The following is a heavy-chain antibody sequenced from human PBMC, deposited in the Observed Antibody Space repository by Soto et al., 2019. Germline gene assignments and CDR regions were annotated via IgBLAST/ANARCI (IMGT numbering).Heavy chain of an antibody. D-gene: IGHD5-12*01. Sequence: QVQLVQSGAEVKKPGSSVKVSCKASGGTFSSYAISWVRQAPGQGLEWMGGIIPIFGTANYALKFQGRVTITADESTSTADTERSSLRSDDTAVYYSASRGKSGLQDDWYFDLWGRGTLVTVAS. CDR2: IIPIFGTA. J-gene: IGHJ2*01. V-gene: IGHV1-69*12. CDR3: ASRGKSGLQDDWYFDL. CDR1: GGTFSSYA.